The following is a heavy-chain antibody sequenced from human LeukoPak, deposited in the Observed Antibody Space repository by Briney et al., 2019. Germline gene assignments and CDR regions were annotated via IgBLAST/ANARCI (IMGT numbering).Heavy chain of an antibody. D-gene: IGHD2-21*02. CDR2: ISSSSSYI. CDR1: GFTFSSYS. CDR3: ARDVSVWDCGGDCTDY. Sequence: PGGSLRLSCAASGFTFSSYSMNWVRQAPGKGLEWVSSISSSSSYIYYADSVKGRFTISRDNAKNSLYLQMNSLRAEDTAVYYCARDVSVWDCGGDCTDYWGQGTLVTVSS. J-gene: IGHJ4*02. V-gene: IGHV3-21*01.